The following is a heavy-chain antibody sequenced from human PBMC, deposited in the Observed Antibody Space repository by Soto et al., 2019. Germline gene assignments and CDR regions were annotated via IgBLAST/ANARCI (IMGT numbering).Heavy chain of an antibody. Sequence: PGGSLRLSCAASGITFSSSAMIWVRRAPGKGLEWVSGISGSGGSTNYADSVKGRFTIARDNSKNTLFLQVNSLRAEDTAVYYCAKAGRYSDSSGLAWGQGTLVTVSS. D-gene: IGHD3-22*01. V-gene: IGHV3-23*01. CDR3: AKAGRYSDSSGLA. CDR2: ISGSGGST. J-gene: IGHJ5*02. CDR1: GITFSSSA.